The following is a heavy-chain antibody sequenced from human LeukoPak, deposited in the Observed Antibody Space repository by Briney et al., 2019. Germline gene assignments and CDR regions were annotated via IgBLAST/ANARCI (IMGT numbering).Heavy chain of an antibody. Sequence: GGSLRLSCAASGFTFSSYWMSWVRQAPGKGLEWVANIKQDGSEKYYVDSVKGRFTISRDNAKNSLYLQMNSLRAEDTAVYYCAKGDTTWELPHDYWGQGTLVTVSS. V-gene: IGHV3-7*01. J-gene: IGHJ4*02. CDR1: GFTFSSYW. CDR2: IKQDGSEK. CDR3: AKGDTTWELPHDY. D-gene: IGHD1-26*01.